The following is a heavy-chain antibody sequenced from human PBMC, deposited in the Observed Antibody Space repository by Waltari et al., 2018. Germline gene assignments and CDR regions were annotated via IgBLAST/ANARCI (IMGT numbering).Heavy chain of an antibody. CDR2: INHSGST. CDR1: GGSFSGYY. V-gene: IGHV4-34*01. Sequence: QVQLQQWGAGLLKPSETLSLTCAVYGGSFSGYYWSWIRQPPGKGLGWIGEINHSGSTNYNPSLKSRVTISVDTSKNQFSLKLSSVTAADTAVYYCATGAARNYKHNYYYYGMDVWGQGTTVTVSS. D-gene: IGHD6-6*01. CDR3: ATGAARNYKHNYYYYGMDV. J-gene: IGHJ6*02.